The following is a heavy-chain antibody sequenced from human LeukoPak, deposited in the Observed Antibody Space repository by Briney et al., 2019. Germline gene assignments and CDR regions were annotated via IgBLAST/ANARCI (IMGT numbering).Heavy chain of an antibody. CDR3: AKRNYGDYGLDY. CDR1: GFTFDDYA. D-gene: IGHD4-17*01. Sequence: GGSLRLSCAASGFTFDDYAMHWAQQAPGKGLEWVSSISYNSVTIAYADSVKGRFTISRDNAKNSLYLQMNSLRAEDMALYYCAKRNYGDYGLDYWGQGTLVTVSS. V-gene: IGHV3-9*03. J-gene: IGHJ4*02. CDR2: ISYNSVTI.